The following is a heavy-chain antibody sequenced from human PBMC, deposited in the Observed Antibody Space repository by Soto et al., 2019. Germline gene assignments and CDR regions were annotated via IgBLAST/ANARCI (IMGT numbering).Heavy chain of an antibody. Sequence: QVQLQQWGAGLLKPSETLSLTCAVYGGSFSGYYWSWIRQPPGKGLEWIGEINHSGSTNYNPSLTSRVTISVDTSKNQFSVKLSSVTAADTAAYYCARRAPAVAGTFDYWGQGTLVTVSS. CDR2: INHSGST. CDR1: GGSFSGYY. J-gene: IGHJ4*02. CDR3: ARRAPAVAGTFDY. D-gene: IGHD6-19*01. V-gene: IGHV4-34*01.